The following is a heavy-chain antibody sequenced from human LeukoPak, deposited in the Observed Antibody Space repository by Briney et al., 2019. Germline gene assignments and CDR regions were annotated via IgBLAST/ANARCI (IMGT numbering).Heavy chain of an antibody. CDR3: ARATYTYCGGDCLLGFDY. Sequence: SETLSLTCAVYGGSFSGYYWSWIRQPPGKGLEWIGEINHSGSTNYNPSLKSRVTISVDTSKNQFSLKLSSVTAADTAVYYCARATYTYCGGDCLLGFDYWGQGTLVTVSS. CDR2: INHSGST. D-gene: IGHD2-21*02. V-gene: IGHV4-34*01. J-gene: IGHJ4*02. CDR1: GGSFSGYY.